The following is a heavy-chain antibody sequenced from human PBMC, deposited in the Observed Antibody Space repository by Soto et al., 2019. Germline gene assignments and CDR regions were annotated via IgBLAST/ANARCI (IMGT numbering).Heavy chain of an antibody. D-gene: IGHD5-12*01. CDR1: GGTISSGGYS. CDR2: IYHSGNT. J-gene: IGHJ3*01. Sequence: PSETLCDTNAVSGGTISSGGYSGTWIRQPPGKGLEWIGYIYHSGNTYYNPSLKSRVTISGDRSKNQFTLNLSSVTAADTAVYYCSCYVADDDVLAFCGQGSMVTVSS. CDR3: SCYVADDDVLAF. V-gene: IGHV4-30-2*01.